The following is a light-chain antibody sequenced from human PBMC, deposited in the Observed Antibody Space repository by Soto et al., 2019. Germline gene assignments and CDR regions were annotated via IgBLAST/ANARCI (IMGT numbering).Light chain of an antibody. J-gene: IGKJ4*01. Sequence: DIQMTQSISTMSASVGSRFTITRLDIQSIGSYLNWYQQKPGKDTELLIYAASYLGNGVPSRFSGSGSGTYFTLTIRSLQPEDLATYYCKQSYTTPLTLGGGNKVDIK. CDR1: QSIGSY. CDR3: KQSYTTPLT. CDR2: AAS. V-gene: IGKV1-39*01.